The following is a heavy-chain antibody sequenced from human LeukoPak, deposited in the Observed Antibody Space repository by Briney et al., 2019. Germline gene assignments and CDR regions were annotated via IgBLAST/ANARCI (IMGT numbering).Heavy chain of an antibody. V-gene: IGHV1-8*03. CDR1: GYTFTSYE. CDR2: MNPNSGNT. CDR3: AISSTSGGYYYYYYMDV. Sequence: ASLKVSCKASGYTFTSYETNWVRQATGQGLEWMGWMNPNSGNTGYAQKFQGRVTITRNTSISTAYMELSSLRSEDTAVYYCAISSTSGGYYYYYYMDVWGKGTTDTVSS. J-gene: IGHJ6*03. D-gene: IGHD2-2*01.